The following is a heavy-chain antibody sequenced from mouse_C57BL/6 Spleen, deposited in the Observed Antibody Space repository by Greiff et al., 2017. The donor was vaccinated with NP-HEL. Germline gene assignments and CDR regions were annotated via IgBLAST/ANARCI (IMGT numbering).Heavy chain of an antibody. J-gene: IGHJ4*01. D-gene: IGHD1-1*01. CDR1: GYTFTDYN. CDR3: ARRGVVADYYAMDY. Sequence: EVQLQQSGPELVKPGASVKIPCKASGYTFTDYNMDWVKQSHGKSLEWIGDINPNNGGTIYNQKFKGKATLTVDKSSGTAYMELRSLTSEDTAVYYCARRGVVADYYAMDYWGQGTSVTVSS. V-gene: IGHV1-18*01. CDR2: INPNNGGT.